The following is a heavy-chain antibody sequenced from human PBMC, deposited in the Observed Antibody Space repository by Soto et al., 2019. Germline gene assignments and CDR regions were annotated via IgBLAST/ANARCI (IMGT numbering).Heavy chain of an antibody. J-gene: IGHJ4*02. Sequence: QVQLVQSGAEVKKPGASVKVSCKASGYTFTSYGISWVRQAPGQGLEWMGWISAYNGNTNHAQNLQGRVTVTTDTSTRTAYMELRIMRSHDTAVYYCAREAAAGTLDYWGQGTLVTVSS. CDR2: ISAYNGNT. V-gene: IGHV1-18*01. CDR3: AREAAAGTLDY. D-gene: IGHD6-13*01. CDR1: GYTFTSYG.